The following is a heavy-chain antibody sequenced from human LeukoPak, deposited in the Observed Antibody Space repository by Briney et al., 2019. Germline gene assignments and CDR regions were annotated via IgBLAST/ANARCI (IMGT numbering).Heavy chain of an antibody. J-gene: IGHJ3*02. Sequence: SETLSLTCAVYGGSFSGYYWSWIRQPPGKGLEWIGEINHSGSTNYNPSLKSRVTISVDTSKNQFSLKLSSVTAADTAVYYCARDGSGWYPYAFDMWGQGTMVTVSS. CDR3: ARDGSGWYPYAFDM. D-gene: IGHD6-19*01. CDR1: GGSFSGYY. CDR2: INHSGST. V-gene: IGHV4-34*01.